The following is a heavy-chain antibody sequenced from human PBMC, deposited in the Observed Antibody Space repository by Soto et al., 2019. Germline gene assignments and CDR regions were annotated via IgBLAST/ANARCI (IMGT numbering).Heavy chain of an antibody. CDR3: ARGNYDSSGYEPLDY. D-gene: IGHD3-22*01. CDR2: ISYDGSNK. CDR1: GFTFSSYA. J-gene: IGHJ4*02. Sequence: QVQLVESGGGVVQPGRSLRLSCAASGFTFSSYAMHWVRQAPGKGLEWVAVISYDGSNKYYADSVKGRFTISRDNSKNTLYLQMNSLRAEDTAVYYCARGNYDSSGYEPLDYWGQGTLVTVSS. V-gene: IGHV3-30-3*01.